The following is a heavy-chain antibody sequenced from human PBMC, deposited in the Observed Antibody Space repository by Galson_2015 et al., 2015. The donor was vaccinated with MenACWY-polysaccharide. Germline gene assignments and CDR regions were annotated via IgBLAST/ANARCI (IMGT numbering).Heavy chain of an antibody. CDR3: ARDWVAAPGSENSFDA. J-gene: IGHJ5*01. D-gene: IGHD6-13*01. CDR1: GFTFSIYW. Sequence: SLRLSCAASGFTFSIYWMSWVRQAPGKGLEWVDNIKQDGSQKHYVESVKGRFTISRDNAKNSLYLQMNSLRAEDTAVYYCARDWVAAPGSENSFDAWGQGTLVTVSS. CDR2: IKQDGSQK. V-gene: IGHV3-7*01.